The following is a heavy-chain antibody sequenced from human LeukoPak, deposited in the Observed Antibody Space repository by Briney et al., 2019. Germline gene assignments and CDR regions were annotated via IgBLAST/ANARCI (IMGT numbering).Heavy chain of an antibody. CDR3: ARHLLGYCSSTSCYEGYYYYGMDV. V-gene: IGHV4-39*01. CDR2: IFYSGGS. J-gene: IGHJ6*02. Sequence: PSETLSLTCTVSGGSVSSSGYYWGWIRQPPGKGLEWIGSIFYSGGSFYNPSLKSRVTISVDTSKNQFSLKLSSVTAADTAVYYCARHLLGYCSSTSCYEGYYYYGMDVWGQGTTVTVPS. D-gene: IGHD2-2*01. CDR1: GGSVSSSGYY.